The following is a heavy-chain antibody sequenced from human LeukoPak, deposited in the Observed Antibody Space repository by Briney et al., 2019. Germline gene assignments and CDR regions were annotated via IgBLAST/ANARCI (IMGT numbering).Heavy chain of an antibody. CDR3: TTDQEREEIRFLEWLSPGYFDY. CDR1: GSTFSNAW. Sequence: PGGSLRLSCAASGSTFSNAWMSWVRQAPGKGLEWVGRIKSKTDGGTTDYAAPVKGRFTISRDDSKNTLYLQMNSLKTEDTAVYYCTTDQEREEIRFLEWLSPGYFDYWGQGTLVTVSS. CDR2: IKSKTDGGTT. V-gene: IGHV3-15*01. J-gene: IGHJ4*02. D-gene: IGHD3-3*01.